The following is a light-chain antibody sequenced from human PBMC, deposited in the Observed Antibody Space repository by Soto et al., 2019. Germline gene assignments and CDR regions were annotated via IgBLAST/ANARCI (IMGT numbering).Light chain of an antibody. CDR1: SSNIGSNY. CDR3: AAWDDSLSGSV. CDR2: RNN. J-gene: IGLJ1*01. V-gene: IGLV1-47*01. Sequence: QSVLTQPPSASGTPGQRVTISCSGSSSNIGSNYVYWYQQLPGTAPKLLIYRNNQRPSGVPDRFSGSKSATSASLAISGLRSEDEADYYCAAWDDSLSGSVFGTGTKVTVL.